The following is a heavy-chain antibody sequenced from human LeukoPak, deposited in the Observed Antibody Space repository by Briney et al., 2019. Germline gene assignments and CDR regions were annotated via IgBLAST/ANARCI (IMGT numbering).Heavy chain of an antibody. J-gene: IGHJ4*02. D-gene: IGHD2-8*02. CDR2: INHSGST. Sequence: SETLSLTCAVYGGSFSGYYWSWIRQPPGKGLEWIGEINHSGSTNYNPSLKSRVTISVDTSKNQFSLKLSSVTAADTAVYYCARGRALYIVLTPFVYWGQGTLVTVSP. CDR3: ARGRALYIVLTPFVY. CDR1: GGSFSGYY. V-gene: IGHV4-34*01.